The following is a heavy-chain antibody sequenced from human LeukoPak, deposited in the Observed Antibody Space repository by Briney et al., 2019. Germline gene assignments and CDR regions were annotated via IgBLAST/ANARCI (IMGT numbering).Heavy chain of an antibody. V-gene: IGHV3-9*01. CDR1: GFTFDDYA. J-gene: IGHJ5*02. CDR2: ISWNSGSI. D-gene: IGHD2-2*01. Sequence: GGSLRLSCAASGFTFDDYAMHWVRQAPGKGLEWVSGISWNSGSIGYADSVKGRFTISRDNAKNSLYLQMNSLRAEDTALYYCAEGGYCSSTSCPNWFDPWGQGTLVTVSS. CDR3: AEGGYCSSTSCPNWFDP.